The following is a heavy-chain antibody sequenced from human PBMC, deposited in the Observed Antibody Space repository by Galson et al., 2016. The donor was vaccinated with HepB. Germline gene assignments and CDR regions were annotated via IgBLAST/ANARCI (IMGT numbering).Heavy chain of an antibody. CDR1: GGTFNNYA. CDR2: IIPMSDTT. CDR3: AMRHNFITNGHYFDDFDL. Sequence: SVKVSCKASGGTFNNYAINWVREAPGQGLEWMGGIIPMSDTTNYAQKFQGRVTITADEPTRTAYTELRGLRSGDAALYYCAMRHNFITNGHYFDDFDLWGQGTMVTVSS. V-gene: IGHV1-69*13. D-gene: IGHD2-8*01. J-gene: IGHJ3*01.